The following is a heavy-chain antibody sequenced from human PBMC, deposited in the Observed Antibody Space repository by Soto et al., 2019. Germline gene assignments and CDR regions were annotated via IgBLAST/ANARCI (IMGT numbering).Heavy chain of an antibody. CDR2: IYHSGST. V-gene: IGHV4-30-2*02. Sequence: SETLSLTCAVSGGSISSGGYSWSWIRQPPGKGLEGIGYIYHSGSTNYNPSLKSRVTISVDTSKNQISLNLSSVTAADTAVYYCAIVSSWSCFDYWGQGTLVTVSS. CDR1: GGSISSGGYS. D-gene: IGHD6-13*01. J-gene: IGHJ4*02. CDR3: AIVSSWSCFDY.